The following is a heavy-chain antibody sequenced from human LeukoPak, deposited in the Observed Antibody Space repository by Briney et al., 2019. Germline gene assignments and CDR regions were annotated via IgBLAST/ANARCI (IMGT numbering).Heavy chain of an antibody. D-gene: IGHD2-15*01. CDR1: GGSMNSYY. Sequence: SETLSLTCTVSGGSMNSYYWSWVRQPPGKGLEWIAYIYYLGSTSYSPSLRGRGSISVDTSKNQFSLKLSSVTAADTAVYYCARDGDGYCSGGSCYPRGDYFDYWGQGTLVTVSS. CDR3: ARDGDGYCSGGSCYPRGDYFDY. V-gene: IGHV4-59*01. CDR2: IYYLGST. J-gene: IGHJ4*02.